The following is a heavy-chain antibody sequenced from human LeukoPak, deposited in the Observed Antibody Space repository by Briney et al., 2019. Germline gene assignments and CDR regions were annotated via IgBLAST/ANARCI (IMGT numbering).Heavy chain of an antibody. J-gene: IGHJ4*02. D-gene: IGHD3-10*01. CDR1: GYTFTGYY. V-gene: IGHV1-2*02. CDR2: INPNSGGT. Sequence: ASVKVSCKASGYTFTGYYMHWVRQAPGQGLEWMGWINPNSGGTNYAQKFQGRVTMTRDTSISTAYMELSRLRSDDTAVYYCARALWFGELLSADYFDYWGQGTLVTVSS. CDR3: ARALWFGELLSADYFDY.